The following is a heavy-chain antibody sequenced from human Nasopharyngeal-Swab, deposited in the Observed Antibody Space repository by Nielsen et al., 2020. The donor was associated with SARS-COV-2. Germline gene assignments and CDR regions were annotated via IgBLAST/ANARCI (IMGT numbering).Heavy chain of an antibody. V-gene: IGHV3-74*01. J-gene: IGHJ4*02. CDR1: GFTFSNYW. Sequence: GESLKISCAASGFTFSNYWMHWVRQAPGKGLEWVARVNSDGSRPSYADSVKGRVTLSRDNAKNTLSLQMHSLRAEDTAMYYCARANIAAAWTQDYWGQGTLVTVSS. CDR3: ARANIAAAWTQDY. CDR2: VNSDGSRP. D-gene: IGHD6-13*01.